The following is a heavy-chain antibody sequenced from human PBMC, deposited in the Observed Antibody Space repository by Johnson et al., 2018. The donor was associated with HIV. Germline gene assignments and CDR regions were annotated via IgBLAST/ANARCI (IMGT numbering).Heavy chain of an antibody. CDR1: GFTFDDYG. Sequence: VQLVESGGGVARPGGSLRLSCAASGFTFDDYGMSWVRQAPGKGLEWVSGIDWSGGRTGYADSVKGRFTISRDNAKNSLYLQMNSLRAEDTALYYCTSDRRGSSGAFDIWGQGTMVTVSS. CDR3: TSDRRGSSGAFDI. V-gene: IGHV3-20*04. J-gene: IGHJ3*02. CDR2: IDWSGGRT. D-gene: IGHD1-26*01.